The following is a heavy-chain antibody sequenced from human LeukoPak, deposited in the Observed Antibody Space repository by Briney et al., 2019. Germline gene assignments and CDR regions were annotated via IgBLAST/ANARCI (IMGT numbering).Heavy chain of an antibody. D-gene: IGHD3-22*01. Sequence: GGSLRLSCAASGFTFSRYNMNWVRQAPGKGLEWVSSITSSSIYKYYADSMKGRFTISRDNAKNSLYLQMDSLRAEDTAVYYCARFVSGYYRDAFDIWGQGTMVTVSS. V-gene: IGHV3-21*01. CDR2: ITSSSIYK. J-gene: IGHJ3*02. CDR1: GFTFSRYN. CDR3: ARFVSGYYRDAFDI.